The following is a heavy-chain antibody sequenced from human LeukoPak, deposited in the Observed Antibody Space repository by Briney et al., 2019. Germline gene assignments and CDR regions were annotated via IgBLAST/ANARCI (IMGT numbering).Heavy chain of an antibody. Sequence: SQTLSLTCTVSGGSISCGDYYWSWIRQPPGKGLKWIGYIFYSGNTYYNPSLKSRVPISVDTSKNRFSLKLSSVTAADTAVYYCARATWEYYDSSGYYDYWGQGTLVTVSS. CDR3: ARATWEYYDSSGYYDY. D-gene: IGHD3-22*01. V-gene: IGHV4-30-4*01. CDR1: GGSISCGDYY. J-gene: IGHJ4*02. CDR2: IFYSGNT.